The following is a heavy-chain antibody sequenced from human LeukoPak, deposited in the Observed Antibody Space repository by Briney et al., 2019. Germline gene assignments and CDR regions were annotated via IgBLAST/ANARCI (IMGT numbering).Heavy chain of an antibody. V-gene: IGHV4-39*01. CDR1: GGSISSSGYD. J-gene: IGHJ6*02. CDR2: IFYSGTT. D-gene: IGHD1-7*01. CDR3: ARHKGAGTPSYDGMDV. Sequence: SETLSLTCIVSGGSISSSGYDWGWVRQPPGKGLEWVASIFYSGTTYYNPSLKSRLTISIDTSKKQFSLKLDSLTAADTAVYYCARHKGAGTPSYDGMDVWGQGTTVTVSS.